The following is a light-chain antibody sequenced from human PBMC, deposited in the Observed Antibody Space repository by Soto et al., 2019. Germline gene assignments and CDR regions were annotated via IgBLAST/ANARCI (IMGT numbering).Light chain of an antibody. CDR3: QQYGSSPRIT. J-gene: IGKJ5*01. V-gene: IGKV3-20*01. Sequence: EIVLTQSPGTLSLSPGERATLSCRASQSVSSSYLAWYQQKPGQAPRLLIYGASSRATGIPDRFSGSGSGTDFTLTISRLEPEDFAVYYCQQYGSSPRITFGQGTLLETK. CDR2: GAS. CDR1: QSVSSSY.